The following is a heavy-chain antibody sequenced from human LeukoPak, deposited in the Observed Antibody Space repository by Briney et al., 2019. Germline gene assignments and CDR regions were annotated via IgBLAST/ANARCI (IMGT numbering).Heavy chain of an antibody. CDR2: ISAYNGNT. V-gene: IGHV1-18*01. Sequence: ASVKVSCKASGYTFTSYGISWVRQAPGQGLEWMGWISAYNGNTNYAQKLQGRVTMTTDTSTSTAYMELRSLRSDDTAVYYCARGPDFWSGYYTIDIWGQGTMVTVSS. J-gene: IGHJ3*02. CDR1: GYTFTSYG. CDR3: ARGPDFWSGYYTIDI. D-gene: IGHD3-3*01.